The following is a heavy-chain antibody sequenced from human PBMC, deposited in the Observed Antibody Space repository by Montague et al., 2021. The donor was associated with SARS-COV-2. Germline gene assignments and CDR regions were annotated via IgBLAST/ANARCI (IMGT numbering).Heavy chain of an antibody. Sequence: SETLSLTCAVYGGSFSGYYWSWIRQPPGKGLEWIGEINHSGSTNYNLSLKSRVTISVDTSKYQFSLKLSSVTAADTAVYYCARGYDYVWGSYRYLHWFDPWGQGTLGTVSS. CDR3: ARGYDYVWGSYRYLHWFDP. CDR1: GGSFSGYY. V-gene: IGHV4-34*01. CDR2: INHSGST. J-gene: IGHJ5*02. D-gene: IGHD3-16*02.